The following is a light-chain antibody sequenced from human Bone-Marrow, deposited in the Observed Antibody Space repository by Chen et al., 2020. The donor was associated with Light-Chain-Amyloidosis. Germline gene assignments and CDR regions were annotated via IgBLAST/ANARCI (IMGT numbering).Light chain of an antibody. CDR3: QQYGTSPLT. J-gene: IGKJ4*01. CDR2: GAS. V-gene: IGKV3-20*01. Sequence: VLTQSPGTLSLSPGEGANLSCRASQTISSNYLTWYQQKFGQAPRLLIYGASSRATGIPDRFTGSGSGTDFTLTINRLEPEDFAMYYCQQYGTSPLTFGGGTKVEIK. CDR1: QTISSNY.